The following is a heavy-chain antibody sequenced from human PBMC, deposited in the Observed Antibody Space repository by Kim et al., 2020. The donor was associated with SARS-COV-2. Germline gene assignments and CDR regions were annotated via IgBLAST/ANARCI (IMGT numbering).Heavy chain of an antibody. CDR3: SRGMFNDGFDV. D-gene: IGHD1-1*01. V-gene: IGHV3-74*03. Sequence: GGSLRLSCAASGFRLTAYGINCVRQAPVKRLVWGARIIPSGTPTQHADSVRGRFTMSRDNAENTLHLQMNSLRGEDTAVYYCSRGMFNDGFDVWGQGTTVTVSS. CDR2: IIPSGTPT. J-gene: IGHJ6*02. CDR1: GFRLTAYG.